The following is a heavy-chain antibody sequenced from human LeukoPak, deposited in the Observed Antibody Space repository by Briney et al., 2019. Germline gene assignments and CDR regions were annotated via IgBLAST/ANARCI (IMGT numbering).Heavy chain of an antibody. D-gene: IGHD3-16*01. CDR2: ISYDGSNK. CDR3: ARTDVYDYGDY. V-gene: IGHV3-30*04. CDR1: GFTFSSYA. J-gene: IGHJ4*02. Sequence: GRSLRLSCAASGFTFSSYAMHWVRQAPGKGLEWVAVISYDGSNKYYADSVKGRFTISRDNSKNTLCLQMNSLRAEDTAVYYCARTDVYDYGDYWGQGTLVTVS.